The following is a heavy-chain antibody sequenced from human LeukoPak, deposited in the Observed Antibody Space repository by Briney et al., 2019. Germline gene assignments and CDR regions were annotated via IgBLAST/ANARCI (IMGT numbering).Heavy chain of an antibody. CDR3: ALLAVASDFDY. V-gene: IGHV3-48*03. D-gene: IGHD6-19*01. CDR2: ISIGASTM. Sequence: GGSLRLSCAASGFMFRSFEMYWVRQAPGQGLEWVAYISIGASTMYYADSVKGRFTISRDDAKNSLFLQMNSLRAEDTAIYYCALLAVASDFDYWGQGTLVTVSS. J-gene: IGHJ4*02. CDR1: GFMFRSFE.